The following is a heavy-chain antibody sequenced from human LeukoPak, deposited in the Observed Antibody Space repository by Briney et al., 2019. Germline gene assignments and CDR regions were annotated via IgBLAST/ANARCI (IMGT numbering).Heavy chain of an antibody. Sequence: AGGSLRLSCAASGFTFSSYDMHWVRQPTGKGLEWVSGIGTTGDTYCPGSVKGRFTISRENAKNALYLQMNSLRAGDTAVYYCARGLYYYDSSGYYGDTFDVWGQGTMVIVSS. CDR2: IGTTGDT. CDR3: ARGLYYYDSSGYYGDTFDV. V-gene: IGHV3-13*04. CDR1: GFTFSSYD. J-gene: IGHJ3*01. D-gene: IGHD3-22*01.